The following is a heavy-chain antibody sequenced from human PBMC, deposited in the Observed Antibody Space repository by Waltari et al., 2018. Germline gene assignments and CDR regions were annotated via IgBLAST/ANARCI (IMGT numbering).Heavy chain of an antibody. CDR3: ARGVRCSSTSCYAYFDY. V-gene: IGHV4-34*01. CDR1: GGSFSGYY. Sequence: QVQLQQWCAGLLKPSETLSLTCAVYGGSFSGYYWSWIRQPPGKGLEWIGEINHSGSTNYNPSLKSRVTISVDTSKNQFSLKLSSVTAADTAVYYCARGVRCSSTSCYAYFDYWGQGTLVTVSS. D-gene: IGHD2-2*01. CDR2: INHSGST. J-gene: IGHJ4*02.